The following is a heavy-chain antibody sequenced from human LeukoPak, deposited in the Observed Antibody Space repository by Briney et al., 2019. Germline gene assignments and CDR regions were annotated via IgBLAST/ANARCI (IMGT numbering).Heavy chain of an antibody. CDR2: INHSGST. CDR1: GGSFSGYY. D-gene: IGHD2-2*01. V-gene: IGHV4-34*09. CDR3: ASSRPAAKSDPKPYYFDY. J-gene: IGHJ4*02. Sequence: SETLSLTCAVYGGSFSGYYWSWIRQPPGKGLEWIGEINHSGSTNYNPSLKSRVTISVDTSKNQFSLKLSSVTAADTAVYYCASSRPAAKSDPKPYYFDYWGQGTLVTVSS.